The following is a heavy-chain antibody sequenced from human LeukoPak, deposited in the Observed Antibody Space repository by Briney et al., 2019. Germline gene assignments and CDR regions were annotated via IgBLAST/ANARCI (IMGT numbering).Heavy chain of an antibody. D-gene: IGHD1-26*01. CDR3: ARGQGATVPQVGKNWFDP. CDR2: IYTTGST. J-gene: IGHJ5*02. V-gene: IGHV4-61*02. CDR1: GGSISSGSYY. Sequence: SETLSLTCTVSGGSISSGSYYWSWIRQSAGKGLEWIGRIYTTGSTNYNPSLKSRVTISVDTSKNQFSLKVNSVTVADTAIYYCARGQGATVPQVGKNWFDPWGQGTRVTVSS.